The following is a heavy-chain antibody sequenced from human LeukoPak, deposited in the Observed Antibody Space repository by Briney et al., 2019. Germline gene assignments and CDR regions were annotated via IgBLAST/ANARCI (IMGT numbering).Heavy chain of an antibody. CDR1: GLTFSSYG. V-gene: IGHV3-30*18. D-gene: IGHD4-17*01. J-gene: IGHJ4*02. CDR3: AKIDYESHD. Sequence: GGSLRLSCAASGLTFSSYGMHWVRQARGKGLEWVAVIAYDGSNKYYADSVKGRFTISRDNSKNTLYLQMNSLRAEDTAVYYCAKIDYESHDWGQGTLVTVSS. CDR2: IAYDGSNK.